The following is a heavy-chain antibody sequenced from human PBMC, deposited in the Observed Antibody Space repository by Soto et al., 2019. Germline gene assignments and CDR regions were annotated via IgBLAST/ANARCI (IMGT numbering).Heavy chain of an antibody. CDR1: GGSVSSGDFY. D-gene: IGHD3-3*01. CDR2: IYYNGST. CDR3: ARHPYYDFWNGYFDY. Sequence: SETLSLTCTVSGGSVSSGDFYWSWIRQPPGKGLEWIGYIYYNGSTNYNPSLKSRVTISSDTSKNQFSLKLSSVTAADTAVHYCARHPYYDFWNGYFDYWGQGTLVTVSS. J-gene: IGHJ4*02. V-gene: IGHV4-61*08.